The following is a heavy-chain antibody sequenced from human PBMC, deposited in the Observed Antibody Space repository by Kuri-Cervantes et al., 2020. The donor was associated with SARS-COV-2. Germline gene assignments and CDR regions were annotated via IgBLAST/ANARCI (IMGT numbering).Heavy chain of an antibody. CDR3: ARGYCSSTSCPPYYYYGMDV. Sequence: GGSLRLSCAASGFTFSSYSMNWVRQAPGRGLEWVSSISSSSSTICYADSVKGRFTISRDNAKNSLYLQMNSLRDEDTAVYYCARGYCSSTSCPPYYYYGMDVWGQGTTVTVSS. CDR1: GFTFSSYS. CDR2: ISSSSSTI. D-gene: IGHD2-2*01. V-gene: IGHV3-48*02. J-gene: IGHJ6*02.